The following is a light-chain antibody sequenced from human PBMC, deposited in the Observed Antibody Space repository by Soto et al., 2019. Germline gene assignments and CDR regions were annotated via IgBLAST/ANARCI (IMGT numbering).Light chain of an antibody. CDR2: GAS. Sequence: EIVLTQSPGTLSLSPGERATVSCRSSQSVSNNYVAWYQQKPGQAPRLLIYGASNRATGIPDRFSGSGSGTDFSLTISRLEPEDSAVYYCQQYGSSLLTFGGGTKVDIK. J-gene: IGKJ4*01. V-gene: IGKV3-20*01. CDR1: QSVSNNY. CDR3: QQYGSSLLT.